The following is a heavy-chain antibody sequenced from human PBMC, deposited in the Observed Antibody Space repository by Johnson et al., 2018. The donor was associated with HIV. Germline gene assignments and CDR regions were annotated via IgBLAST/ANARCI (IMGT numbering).Heavy chain of an antibody. CDR3: ARDLYYDTSGYRGAVDL. CDR1: GFTFSSYA. Sequence: QVQLVESGGGLVQPGGSLRLSCAASGFTFSSYAMHWVRQAPGKGLEWVAVISYDGSNKYYADSVKGRFTISRDNSKNTLYLQMNSLRAEDTAVYYCARDLYYDTSGYRGAVDLWGQGTRVTVSS. V-gene: IGHV3-30*04. J-gene: IGHJ3*01. CDR2: ISYDGSNK. D-gene: IGHD3-22*01.